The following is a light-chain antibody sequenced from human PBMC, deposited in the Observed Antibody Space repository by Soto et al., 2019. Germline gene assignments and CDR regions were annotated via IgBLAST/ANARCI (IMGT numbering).Light chain of an antibody. CDR2: DAS. J-gene: IGKJ4*01. Sequence: EIVMTQSPATLSVSPGERATLSCSASQSGCGSHLALYRQKPVQTPRLLIYDASSRATGIPDRISGSGSGTDFTLTISRLEPEDFAVYYCQQYDSSPLTFGGGTKVDIK. V-gene: IGKV3-20*01. CDR3: QQYDSSPLT. CDR1: QSGCGSH.